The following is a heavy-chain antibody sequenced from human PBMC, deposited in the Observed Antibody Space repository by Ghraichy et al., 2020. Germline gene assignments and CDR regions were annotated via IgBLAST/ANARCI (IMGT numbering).Heavy chain of an antibody. CDR3: ARGRSRAVAGYYYYYYGMDV. D-gene: IGHD6-19*01. J-gene: IGHJ6*02. V-gene: IGHV4-34*01. CDR2: INHSGST. Sequence: SETLSLTCAVYGGSFSGYYWSWIRQPPGKGLEWIGEINHSGSTNYNPSLKSRVTISVDTSKNQFSLKLSSVTAADTAVYYCARGRSRAVAGYYYYYYGMDVWGQGTTVTVSS. CDR1: GGSFSGYY.